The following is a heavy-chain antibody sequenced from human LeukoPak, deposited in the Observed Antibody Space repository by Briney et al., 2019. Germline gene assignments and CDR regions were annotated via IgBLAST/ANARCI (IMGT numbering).Heavy chain of an antibody. D-gene: IGHD3-10*01. CDR2: ISGSGGST. CDR1: GVSFSSYA. CDR3: AKDRRTMVRGVISGFDY. J-gene: IGHJ4*02. Sequence: GGSLRLSRAASGVSFSSYAMSWVREAPGKGLEWVSAISGSGGSTYYADSVKGRYTISRENSKNTLYLQMNSLRAEDTAVYYCAKDRRTMVRGVISGFDYWGQGTLVTVSS. V-gene: IGHV3-23*01.